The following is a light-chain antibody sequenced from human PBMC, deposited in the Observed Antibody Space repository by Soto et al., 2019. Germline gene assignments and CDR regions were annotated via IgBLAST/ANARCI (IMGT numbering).Light chain of an antibody. CDR1: QDISNY. Sequence: DIQMTQSPSSLSASVGDRVTITCQASQDISNYLNWYQHKQGKAPKLLIYDASNLETGVPSRFSGSGSVTDFNFTISSLQPEDIATYYCQQYDNRPLTFGGVTKVEIK. J-gene: IGKJ4*01. V-gene: IGKV1-33*01. CDR3: QQYDNRPLT. CDR2: DAS.